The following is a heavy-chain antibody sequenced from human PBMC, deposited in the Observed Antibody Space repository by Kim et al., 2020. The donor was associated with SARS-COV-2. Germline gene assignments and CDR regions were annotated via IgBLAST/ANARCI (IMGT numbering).Heavy chain of an antibody. J-gene: IGHJ3*02. Sequence: GGSLRLSCAASGFTFSDYYMRWIRQAPGKGLEWVAYISSSSSYTNYADSVKGRFTISRDNAKNSLYLQMNSLRAEDTAVYYCARIGALGYYGSSSYPYAFDIWGQGTMVTVSS. D-gene: IGHD3-10*01. CDR3: ARIGALGYYGSSSYPYAFDI. CDR1: GFTFSDYY. V-gene: IGHV3-11*06. CDR2: ISSSSSYT.